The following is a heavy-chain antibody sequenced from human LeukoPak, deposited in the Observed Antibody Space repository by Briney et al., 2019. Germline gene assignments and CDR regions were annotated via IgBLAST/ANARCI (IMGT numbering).Heavy chain of an antibody. CDR3: ARDHQQWLVQVFDP. J-gene: IGHJ5*02. CDR1: GYTFTSYG. V-gene: IGHV1-18*01. Sequence: GASVKVSCKASGYTFTSYGISWVRQAPGQGLEWIGWISAYTGNTNYARKLQGRVTMTTDTSTSTAYMELRSLSSDDTVVYYCARDHQQWLVQVFDPWGQGTLVTVSS. CDR2: ISAYTGNT. D-gene: IGHD6-19*01.